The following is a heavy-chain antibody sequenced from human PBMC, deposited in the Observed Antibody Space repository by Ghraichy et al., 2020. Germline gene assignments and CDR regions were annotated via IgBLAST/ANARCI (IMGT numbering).Heavy chain of an antibody. CDR1: GGSISSGGYY. CDR3: ARRASGYGDYGRGYYYYGMDV. V-gene: IGHV4-31*03. Sequence: SETLSLTCTVSGGSISSGGYYWSWIRQHPGKGLEWIGYIYYSGSTYYNPSLKSRVTISVDTSKNQFSLKLSSVTAADTAVYYCARRASGYGDYGRGYYYYGMDVWGQGTTVTVSS. J-gene: IGHJ6*02. D-gene: IGHD4-17*01. CDR2: IYYSGST.